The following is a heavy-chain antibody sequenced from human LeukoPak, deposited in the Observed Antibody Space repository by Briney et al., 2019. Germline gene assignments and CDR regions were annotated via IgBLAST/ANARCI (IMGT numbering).Heavy chain of an antibody. Sequence: GGSLRLSCAASGFTFSSYGMHWVRQAPGKGLEWVAVIWYDGSNKYYADSVKGRFTISRDNSKNTLYLQMNSLRAEDTAVYCCAADSSGYNWFDPWGQGTLSPSPQ. J-gene: IGHJ5*02. D-gene: IGHD3-22*01. CDR2: IWYDGSNK. V-gene: IGHV3-33*01. CDR3: AADSSGYNWFDP. CDR1: GFTFSSYG.